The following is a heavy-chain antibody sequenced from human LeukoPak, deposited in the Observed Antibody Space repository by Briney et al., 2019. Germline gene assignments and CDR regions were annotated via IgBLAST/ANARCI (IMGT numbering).Heavy chain of an antibody. CDR3: AVGNGDYVFWFDP. CDR2: IIPILGIA. CDR1: GGTFSSYA. J-gene: IGHJ5*02. Sequence: ASVKVSCKASGGTFSSYAISWVRQAPGQGLEWMGRIIPILGIANYAQKFQGRVTITADKSTSTAYMELSSLRSEDTAVYYCAVGNGDYVFWFDPWGQGTLVTVSS. V-gene: IGHV1-69*04. D-gene: IGHD4-17*01.